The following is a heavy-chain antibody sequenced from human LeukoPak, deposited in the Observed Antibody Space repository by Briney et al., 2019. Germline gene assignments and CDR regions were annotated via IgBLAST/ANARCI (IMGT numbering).Heavy chain of an antibody. CDR1: GFTFSSYA. V-gene: IGHV3-23*01. Sequence: VGSLRLSCAASGFTFSSYAMSWVRQAPGKGLEWVSAISGSGGSTYYADSVKGRFTISRDNSKNTLYLQMNSLRAEDTAVYYCASPHYYDSSGYYNYWGQGTLVTVPS. J-gene: IGHJ4*02. CDR2: ISGSGGST. CDR3: ASPHYYDSSGYYNY. D-gene: IGHD3-22*01.